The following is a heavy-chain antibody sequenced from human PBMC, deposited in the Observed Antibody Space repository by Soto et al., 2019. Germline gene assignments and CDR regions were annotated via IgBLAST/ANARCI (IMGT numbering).Heavy chain of an antibody. CDR2: ISAYNGNT. D-gene: IGHD2-15*01. CDR1: GYTFSSYH. V-gene: IGHV1-18*01. J-gene: IGHJ4*02. CDR3: ARELQPVDY. Sequence: IHLVQSGAEVKKPGASVKVSCKASGYTFSSYHITWVRQAPGQGLEWMGWISAYNGNTNYAQNLQGRVTMTTDPSTSTAYRELRSLRSDDTAVYYCARELQPVDYWGQGTLVTVSS.